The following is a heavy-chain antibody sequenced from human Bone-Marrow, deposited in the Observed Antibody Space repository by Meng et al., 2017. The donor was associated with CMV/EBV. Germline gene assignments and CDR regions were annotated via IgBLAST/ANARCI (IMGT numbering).Heavy chain of an antibody. CDR3: ARESPLVLMVYAIPYGMDV. V-gene: IGHV1-18*01. J-gene: IGHJ6*02. Sequence: ASVKVSCKASGYTFTSYGISWVRQAPGQGLEWMGWISAYNGNTNYAQKLQGRVTMTTDTSTSTAYMELRSLRSDDTAVYYCARESPLVLMVYAIPYGMDVWGQGPTVTVYS. CDR1: GYTFTSYG. CDR2: ISAYNGNT. D-gene: IGHD2-8*01.